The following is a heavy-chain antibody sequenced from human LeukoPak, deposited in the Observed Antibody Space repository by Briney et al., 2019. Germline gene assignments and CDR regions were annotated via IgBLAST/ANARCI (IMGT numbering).Heavy chain of an antibody. Sequence: SETLSLTCTVSGGSISSSSYYWGWIRQPPGKGLEWIGSIYYSGSTYYNPSLKSRVTISVDTSKNQFSLKLSSVTAADTAVYYCARGGIAAAGIFAAPEKVPFDYWGQGTLVTVSS. CDR1: GGSISSSSYY. J-gene: IGHJ4*02. D-gene: IGHD6-13*01. CDR2: IYYSGST. CDR3: ARGGIAAAGIFAAPEKVPFDY. V-gene: IGHV4-39*07.